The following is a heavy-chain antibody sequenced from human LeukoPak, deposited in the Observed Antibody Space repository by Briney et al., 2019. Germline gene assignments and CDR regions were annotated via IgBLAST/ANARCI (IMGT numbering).Heavy chain of an antibody. CDR2: TKNRANSYTT. D-gene: IGHD1-14*01. CDR1: GFTFSGHY. Sequence: GGSLRLSCIASGFTFSGHYMDWVRQAPGQGLEWVGRTKNRANSYTTLYAASVRGRFTISRDDSKNSLYLQMSNLRTEDTAMYYCTRLTVGRNNYYYTDVWGKGTTVTVSS. V-gene: IGHV3-72*01. J-gene: IGHJ6*03. CDR3: TRLTVGRNNYYYTDV.